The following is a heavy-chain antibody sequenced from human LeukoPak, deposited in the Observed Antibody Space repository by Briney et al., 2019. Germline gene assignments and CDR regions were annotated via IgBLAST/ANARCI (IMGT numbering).Heavy chain of an antibody. CDR3: ARADDYGGNSPFPDY. D-gene: IGHD4-23*01. J-gene: IGHJ4*02. V-gene: IGHV4-30-4*08. CDR2: IYYSGST. Sequence: SETLSLTCTVSGGSISSGDYYWSWIRQPPGKGLEWIGYIYYSGSTYYNPSLKSRVTISVDTSKNQFSLKLSSVTAADTAVYYCARADDYGGNSPFPDYWGQGTLVTVAS. CDR1: GGSISSGDYY.